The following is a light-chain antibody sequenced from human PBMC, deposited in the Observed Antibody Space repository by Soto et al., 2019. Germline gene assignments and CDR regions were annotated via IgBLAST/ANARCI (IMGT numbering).Light chain of an antibody. CDR3: QQSFSSPRT. CDR2: AAS. Sequence: DIQMSQTPSSLSAFVGDRVTITCRASQNINTYLNWYQQRPGKAPKLLIYAASTLQGGVPSRFSGSGSGTDFTLTISSLLPEDFATYYCQQSFSSPRTFGQGTNL. J-gene: IGKJ2*01. CDR1: QNINTY. V-gene: IGKV1-39*01.